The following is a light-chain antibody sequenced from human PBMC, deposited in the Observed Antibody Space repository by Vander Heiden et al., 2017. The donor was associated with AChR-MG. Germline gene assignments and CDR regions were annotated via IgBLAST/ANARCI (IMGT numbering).Light chain of an antibody. CDR3: SSYTSSSTLF. V-gene: IGLV2-14*01. J-gene: IGLJ2*01. CDR2: DVS. Sequence: QSALTQPASVSGSPGQSITISCTGTSSDVGGYNYVSWYQQHPGKAPKLMIYDVSKRPSGVSNRFSGSKSGNTASLTISGLQAEDEADYYCSSYTSSSTLFFGGGTKLTVL. CDR1: SSDVGGYNY.